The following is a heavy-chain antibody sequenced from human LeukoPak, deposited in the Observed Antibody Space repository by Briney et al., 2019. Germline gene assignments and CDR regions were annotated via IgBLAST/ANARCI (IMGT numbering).Heavy chain of an antibody. J-gene: IGHJ4*01. D-gene: IGHD3-10*01. CDR3: ATYGSGSGTFFDS. CDR1: GFTFSSYS. CDR2: ISNSGSYI. Sequence: GGSLRLSCAASGFTFSSYSMNWVRQAPGKGLEWVSSISNSGSYIYYADSVKGRFTISRDNAKNSLYLQMNSLRAEDTALYYCATYGSGSGTFFDSWGQGTLVTVSS. V-gene: IGHV3-21*01.